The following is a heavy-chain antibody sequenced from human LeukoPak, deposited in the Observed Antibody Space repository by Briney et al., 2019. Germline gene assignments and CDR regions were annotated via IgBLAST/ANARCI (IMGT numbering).Heavy chain of an antibody. Sequence: SVKLSCKASAYTFTSYAMNWVRQAPGPGLELMGCINTNTENPTYVHGFTGRFVFSLDTSVSTAYLQMSSLKAEDTAVYYCARVHSSGWYRNWSLYYFDYWGQGTLVTVSS. CDR2: INTNTENP. V-gene: IGHV7-4-1*02. D-gene: IGHD6-19*01. CDR1: AYTFTSYA. CDR3: ARVHSSGWYRNWSLYYFDY. J-gene: IGHJ4*02.